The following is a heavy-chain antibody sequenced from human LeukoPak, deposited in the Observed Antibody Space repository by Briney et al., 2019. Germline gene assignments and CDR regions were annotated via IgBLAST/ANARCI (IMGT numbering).Heavy chain of an antibody. CDR3: ARVGDWNDLVY. CDR2: GHYSGNT. D-gene: IGHD1-1*01. J-gene: IGHJ4*02. CDR1: GTSITSYY. V-gene: IGHV4-59*01. Sequence: SETLSLTCTVSGTSITSYYWNWIRQAPGQGPEWIGYGHYSGNTKCNPPLKSRVTISVDTSKNQFSLKLSSVTAADTAVYYCARVGDWNDLVYWGQGTLVTVSS.